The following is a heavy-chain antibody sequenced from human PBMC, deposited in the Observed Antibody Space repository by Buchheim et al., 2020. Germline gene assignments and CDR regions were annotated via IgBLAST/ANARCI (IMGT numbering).Heavy chain of an antibody. CDR3: ARGGDYCSSTSCYSPHFQH. CDR2: IYHSGST. J-gene: IGHJ1*01. V-gene: IGHV4-30-2*01. CDR1: GGSISSGGYS. D-gene: IGHD2-2*01. Sequence: QLQLQESGSGLVKPSQTLSLTCAVSGGSISSGGYSWSWIRQPPGKGLEWIGYIYHSGSTYYNPSLKSRVTISVDRSKKQFSLKLSSVTAADTAVYYCARGGDYCSSTSCYSPHFQHWGQGTL.